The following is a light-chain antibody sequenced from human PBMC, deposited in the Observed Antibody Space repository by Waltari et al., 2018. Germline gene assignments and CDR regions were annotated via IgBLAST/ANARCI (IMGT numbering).Light chain of an antibody. CDR1: QGITRW. V-gene: IGKV1-12*01. CDR2: SAS. J-gene: IGKJ5*01. CDR3: QQASSFPIT. Sequence: DIQMTQSPPPVSASVGDRVTITCRASQGITRWLAWYQQKPGQAPKLLIYSASTLYSGVPSRFSGSGSGTDFTLTISSLQPEDFATYYCQQASSFPITFGQGTRLEIK.